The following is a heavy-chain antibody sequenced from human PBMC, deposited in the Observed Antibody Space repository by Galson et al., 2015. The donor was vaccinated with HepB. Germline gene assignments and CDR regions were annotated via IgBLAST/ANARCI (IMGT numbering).Heavy chain of an antibody. CDR2: ISSSSSYI. J-gene: IGHJ6*02. V-gene: IGHV3-21*01. CDR1: GFTFSSYS. Sequence: SLRLSCAASGFTFSSYSMNWVRQAPGKGLEWVSSISSSSSYIYYADSVKGRFTISRDNAKNSLYLQMNSLRAEDTAVYYCARDRKDGDDFWSGYYWAHRQEGYYGMDVWGQGTTVTVSS. CDR3: ARDRKDGDDFWSGYYWAHRQEGYYGMDV. D-gene: IGHD3-3*01.